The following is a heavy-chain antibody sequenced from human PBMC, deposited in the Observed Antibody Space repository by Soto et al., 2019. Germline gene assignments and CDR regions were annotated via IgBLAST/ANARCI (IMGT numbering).Heavy chain of an antibody. V-gene: IGHV2-5*02. D-gene: IGHD1-7*01. CDR3: ARRLTRYTWNYGLFDD. J-gene: IGHJ4*02. CDR2: IYWDDDK. CDR1: GFALTTSGVG. Sequence: QITLKESGPTLVKPTQTLTLTCTFSGFALTTSGVGVGWIRQPPGKALEWLALIYWDDDKRYSPSLKSRLTITKDTSKNQVVLTVTNMDPVDTATYYCARRLTRYTWNYGLFDDWGQGTLVTVSS.